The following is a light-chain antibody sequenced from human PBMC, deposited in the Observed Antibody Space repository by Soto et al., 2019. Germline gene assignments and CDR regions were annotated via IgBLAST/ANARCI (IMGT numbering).Light chain of an antibody. CDR1: QTVSITY. V-gene: IGKV3D-20*02. CDR2: GAS. Sequence: PGESATLSCRASQTVSITYLTWYQQKPGQAPRLLIFGASKRATGIPDRFSGSGSGRGFTLTISGLEPEDFAVYYCQQRSNWPPITFGQGTRLEIK. CDR3: QQRSNWPPIT. J-gene: IGKJ5*01.